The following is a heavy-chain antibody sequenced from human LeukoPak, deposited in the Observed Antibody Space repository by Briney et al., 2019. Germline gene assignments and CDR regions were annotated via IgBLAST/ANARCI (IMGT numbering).Heavy chain of an antibody. CDR1: GYTFTSYA. J-gene: IGHJ4*02. Sequence: GASVKVSCKASGYTFTSYAMNWVRQAPGQGLEWMGIINPSGGSTSYAQKFQGRVTMTRDMSTSTVYMELSSLRSEDTAVYYCARATGSSDFDYWGQGTLVTVSS. D-gene: IGHD6-25*01. CDR2: INPSGGST. V-gene: IGHV1-46*01. CDR3: ARATGSSDFDY.